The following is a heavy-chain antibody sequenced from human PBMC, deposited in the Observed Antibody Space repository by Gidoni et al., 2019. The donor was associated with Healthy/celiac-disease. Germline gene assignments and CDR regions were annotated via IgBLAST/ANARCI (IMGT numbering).Heavy chain of an antibody. Sequence: QVQLQESGPGLVKPSQTLSLTCTVSGGSISSGSYSWSWIRQPAGKGLEWIGRIYTSGSTNYNPSLKSRVTISVDTSKNQFSLKLSSVTAADTAVYYCARDFMDCSGGSCYYAFDIWGQGTMVTVSS. CDR1: GGSISSGSYS. V-gene: IGHV4-61*02. CDR2: IYTSGST. CDR3: ARDFMDCSGGSCYYAFDI. J-gene: IGHJ3*02. D-gene: IGHD2-15*01.